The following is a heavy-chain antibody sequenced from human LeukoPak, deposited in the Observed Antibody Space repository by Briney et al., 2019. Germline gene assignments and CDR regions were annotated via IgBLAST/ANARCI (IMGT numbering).Heavy chain of an antibody. Sequence: GGSLRLSCAASGFTFSSYGVHWVRQAPGKGLEWVAVIWNDGTNKYYADSVKGRFTISRDNSKNTLYLQMNSLRAEDTAVYYCARDLYADYVWGSFDYWGQGTLVTVSS. CDR2: IWNDGTNK. CDR3: ARDLYADYVWGSFDY. V-gene: IGHV3-33*01. CDR1: GFTFSSYG. D-gene: IGHD3-16*01. J-gene: IGHJ4*02.